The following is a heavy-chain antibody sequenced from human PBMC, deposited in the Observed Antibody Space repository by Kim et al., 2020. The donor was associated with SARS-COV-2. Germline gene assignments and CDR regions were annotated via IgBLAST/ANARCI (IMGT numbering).Heavy chain of an antibody. CDR3: TTDRGAYCGGDCYEGY. CDR1: GFNFNKAW. J-gene: IGHJ4*02. D-gene: IGHD2-21*02. V-gene: IGHV3-15*01. CDR2: IKSTGDGGTI. Sequence: GGPLRLSCAASGFNFNKAWMSWVRQAPGKGLEWVGRIKSTGDGGTIDYAAPAKGRFTISRDDSKNTVDLQMNSLKTEDTAVYYCTTDRGAYCGGDCYEGYWGQGTLVTVSS.